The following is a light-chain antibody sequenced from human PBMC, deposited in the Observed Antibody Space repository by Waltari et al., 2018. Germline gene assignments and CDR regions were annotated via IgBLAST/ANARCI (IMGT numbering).Light chain of an antibody. CDR1: SRDVGAYHH. V-gene: IGLV2-8*01. J-gene: IGLJ2*01. CDR3: SSYAGYDILV. Sequence: QSALTPPPSASGSPGQSVTISCAGTSRDVGAYHHVSWYQQYPGQAPKLMIYEVSERPSGVPDRFSASKSGNTASLTVSGLQAEDEADYYCSSYAGYDILVFGGGTRLTVL. CDR2: EVS.